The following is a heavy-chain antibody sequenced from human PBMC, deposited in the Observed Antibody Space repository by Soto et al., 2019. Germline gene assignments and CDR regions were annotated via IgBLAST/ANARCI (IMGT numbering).Heavy chain of an antibody. CDR3: ARSGAGSGWL. J-gene: IGHJ4*02. D-gene: IGHD6-19*01. CDR2: IYYSGRT. Sequence: QVQLRESGPGLVKPSETLSLTCTVSGGSVSSGRYYWSWSRQPPGKGLEWIGYIYYSGRTSYNSSLKSRVTISVDTSKNQFSLKLSSVTAADTAIYYCARSGAGSGWLGGQGTLVTVSS. V-gene: IGHV4-61*01. CDR1: GGSVSSGRYY.